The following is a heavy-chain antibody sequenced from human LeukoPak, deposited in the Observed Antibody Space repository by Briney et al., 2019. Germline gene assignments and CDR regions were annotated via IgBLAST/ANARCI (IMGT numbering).Heavy chain of an antibody. CDR1: GFSVGTNY. V-gene: IGHV3-53*01. Sequence: GGSLRLSCAASGFSVGTNYMTWVRQAPGKGLEWVSVIYSGDNTYYADSMKGRFTISRDTPKNTLYLQMNSLRAEDTAVYYCARDTGSGYCSGGRCRGAFDIWGQGTMVTVSS. J-gene: IGHJ3*02. D-gene: IGHD2-15*01. CDR3: ARDTGSGYCSGGRCRGAFDI. CDR2: IYSGDNT.